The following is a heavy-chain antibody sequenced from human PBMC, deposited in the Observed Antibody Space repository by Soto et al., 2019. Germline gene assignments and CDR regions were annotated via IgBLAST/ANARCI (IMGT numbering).Heavy chain of an antibody. Sequence: QVQLQQWGAGLLKPSETLSLTCAVYGGSFSGYYWSWIRQPPGKGLEWIGEINHSGSTNYNPSLKSRVTIAVDTSKNHVALKLSSVTAADTAVYYCARGRKTIFGVVISGLYWYFDLWGRGTLVTVSS. CDR1: GGSFSGYY. D-gene: IGHD3-3*01. CDR3: ARGRKTIFGVVISGLYWYFDL. CDR2: INHSGST. J-gene: IGHJ2*01. V-gene: IGHV4-34*01.